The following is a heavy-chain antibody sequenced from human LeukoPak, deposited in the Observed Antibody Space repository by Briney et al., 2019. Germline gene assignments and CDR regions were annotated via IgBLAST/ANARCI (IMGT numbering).Heavy chain of an antibody. CDR1: GYTFTGYY. J-gene: IGHJ4*02. D-gene: IGHD3-3*01. V-gene: IGHV1-2*02. Sequence: ASVKASCKASGYTFTGYYMHWVRQAPGQGLEWMGWINPNSGGTNYAQKFQGRVTMTRDTSISTAYMELSRLRSDDTAVYYCARRPVDEYYDLLLNSYYFDYWGQGTLVTVSS. CDR3: ARRPVDEYYDLLLNSYYFDY. CDR2: INPNSGGT.